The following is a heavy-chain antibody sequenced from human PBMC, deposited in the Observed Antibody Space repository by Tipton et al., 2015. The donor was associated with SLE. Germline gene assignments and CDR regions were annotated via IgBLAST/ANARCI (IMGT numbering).Heavy chain of an antibody. Sequence: TLSLTCTVYGGAFSSYYWIWIRQPPGKGLEWIGEIDHCGGTKYNPSIQSRVSISVDTSKNQFSLNLSSVTAADSSVYYCARAQEDYYLDLWRRGTLVTVSS. CDR3: ARAQEDYYLDL. V-gene: IGHV4-34*01. CDR1: GGAFSSYY. J-gene: IGHJ2*01. D-gene: IGHD4-11*01. CDR2: IDHCGGT.